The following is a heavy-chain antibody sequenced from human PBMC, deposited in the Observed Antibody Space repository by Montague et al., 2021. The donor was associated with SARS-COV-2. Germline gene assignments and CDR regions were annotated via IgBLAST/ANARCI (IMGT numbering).Heavy chain of an antibody. V-gene: IGHV4-34*01. CDR2: IRHYGSP. CDR3: VRGGYGDRRSD. J-gene: IGHJ4*02. CDR1: GGSFGRYY. D-gene: IGHD4-17*01. Sequence: SETLSLTCVVYGGSFGRYYCTWIRQTPGKGLEWIGEIRHYGSPNYNPSFNPSLKSRVTMSIDTSKNQFSLRLTSVSAADTAVYYCVRGGYGDRRSDWGQGTLVTVSS.